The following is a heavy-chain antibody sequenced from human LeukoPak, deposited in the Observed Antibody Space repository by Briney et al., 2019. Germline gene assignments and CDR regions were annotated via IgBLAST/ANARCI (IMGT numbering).Heavy chain of an antibody. Sequence: ETSETLSLTCAVYGGSFSGYYWSWIRQPPGKGLEWIGEINHSGSTNYNPSLKSRVTISVDTSKNQFSLKLSSVTAADTAVYYCARFSSSSGSHFDYWGQGTLVTVSS. CDR3: ARFSSSSGSHFDY. V-gene: IGHV4-34*01. D-gene: IGHD6-6*01. CDR2: INHSGST. J-gene: IGHJ4*02. CDR1: GGSFSGYY.